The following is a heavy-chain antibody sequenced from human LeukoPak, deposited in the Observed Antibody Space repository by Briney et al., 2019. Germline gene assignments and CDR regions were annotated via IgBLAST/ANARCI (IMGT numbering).Heavy chain of an antibody. D-gene: IGHD3-3*01. CDR2: IYYSGST. CDR1: GGSISSSSYY. CDR3: AREFVLRFLEWPFYYMDV. Sequence: SETLSLTCTVSGGSISSSSYYWGWIRQPPGKGLEWIGSIYYSGSTYYNPSLKSRVTISVDTSKNQFSLKLSSVTAADTAVYYCAREFVLRFLEWPFYYMDVWGKGTTVTVSS. V-gene: IGHV4-39*01. J-gene: IGHJ6*03.